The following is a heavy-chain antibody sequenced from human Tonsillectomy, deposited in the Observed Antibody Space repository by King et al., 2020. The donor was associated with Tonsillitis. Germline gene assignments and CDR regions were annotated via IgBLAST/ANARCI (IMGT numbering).Heavy chain of an antibody. J-gene: IGHJ5*02. D-gene: IGHD6-13*01. CDR2: INHSGST. V-gene: IGHV4-34*01. Sequence: VQLQQWGAGLLKPSETLSLTCAVYGGSFSGYYWSWIRQPPGKGLEWVGEINHSGSTNYTPSLNSRVTITLDTSKNQFSLKLSSVTAADTAVYYCARGPEEEQQLVGDWFDPWGQGTLVIVSS. CDR1: GGSFSGYY. CDR3: ARGPEEEQQLVGDWFDP.